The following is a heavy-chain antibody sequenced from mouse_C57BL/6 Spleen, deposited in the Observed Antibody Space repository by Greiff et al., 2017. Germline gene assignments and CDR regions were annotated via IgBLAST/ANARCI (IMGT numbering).Heavy chain of an antibody. D-gene: IGHD1-1*01. CDR3: AIYYYGSRGAWFAY. Sequence: EVQLKESGGGLVKPGGSLKLSCAASGFTFSDYGMHWVRQAPEKGLEWVAYISSGSSTIYYADTVKGRFTISRDNAKNTLFLQMTSLRSEDTAMYYCAIYYYGSRGAWFAYWGQGTLVTVSA. CDR2: ISSGSSTI. V-gene: IGHV5-17*01. CDR1: GFTFSDYG. J-gene: IGHJ3*01.